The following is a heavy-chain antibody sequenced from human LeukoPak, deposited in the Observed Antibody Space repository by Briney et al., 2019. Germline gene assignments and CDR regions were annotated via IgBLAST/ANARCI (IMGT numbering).Heavy chain of an antibody. Sequence: QSGGSLRLSCAASGFTFSSYAMHWVRQAPGKGLEWVAVVWYDGSKTYSADSVKGRITISRDDSKNTLYLQMNSLRAEDTAVYYCARGVDYYDSSGTIDYWGQGTLVTVSS. V-gene: IGHV3-33*01. CDR3: ARGVDYYDSSGTIDY. CDR2: VWYDGSKT. D-gene: IGHD3-22*01. J-gene: IGHJ4*02. CDR1: GFTFSSYA.